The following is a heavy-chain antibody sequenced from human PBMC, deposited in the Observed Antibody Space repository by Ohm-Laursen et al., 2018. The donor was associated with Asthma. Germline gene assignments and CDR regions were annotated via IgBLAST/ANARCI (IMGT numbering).Heavy chain of an antibody. CDR3: ARAAYSSGWYADY. CDR2: IYYSGTT. J-gene: IGHJ4*02. CDR1: GGSINSYY. Sequence: SDTLSLTCTVSGGSINSYYWSWIRQPPGKGLEWIGYIYYSGTTNYNPSLKSRVTISVDTSKNQFSLKLSSVTAADTAVYYCARAAYSSGWYADYWGQGTLVTVSS. V-gene: IGHV4-59*12. D-gene: IGHD6-19*01.